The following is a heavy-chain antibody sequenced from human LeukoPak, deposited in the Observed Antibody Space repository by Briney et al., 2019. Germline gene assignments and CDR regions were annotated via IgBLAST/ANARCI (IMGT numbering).Heavy chain of an antibody. V-gene: IGHV3-30*14. J-gene: IGHJ6*03. D-gene: IGHD4-23*01. CDR1: GFTFSSYA. Sequence: PGGSLRLSCAASGFTFSSYAMHWVRQAPGKGLEWVAVISYDGSNKYYADSVKGRFTISRDNSKNTLYLQMNSLRAEDTAVYYCATTVVTPYYYYYMDVWGKGTTVTVSS. CDR3: ATTVVTPYYYYYMDV. CDR2: ISYDGSNK.